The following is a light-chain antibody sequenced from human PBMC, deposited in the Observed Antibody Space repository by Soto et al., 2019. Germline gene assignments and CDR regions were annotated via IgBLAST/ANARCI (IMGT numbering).Light chain of an antibody. CDR1: QRISNN. V-gene: IGKV3-15*01. CDR2: GAS. Sequence: EVAMTQSPATLSVSPGERVTLSCRASQRISNNVAWYQQRPGQTPRLLIYGASTRASGVPARFSGSGFGADFTLTISGLQAEDVAIYYCQQFNYWPPWTFGQGTKVDIK. J-gene: IGKJ1*01. CDR3: QQFNYWPPWT.